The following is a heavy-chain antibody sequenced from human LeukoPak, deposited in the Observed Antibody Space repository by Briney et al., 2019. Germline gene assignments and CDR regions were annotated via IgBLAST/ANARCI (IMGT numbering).Heavy chain of an antibody. CDR2: ISSSGSTI. J-gene: IGHJ4*02. Sequence: GGSLRLSCAASGFPFSDYYMSWIRQAPGKGLEWVSSISSSGSTIYYADSVKGRFTISRDNAKNSLYLQMDSLRDEDTAVYYCARGDLYYYGSGSTLGDYWGQGTLVTVSS. CDR3: ARGDLYYYGSGSTLGDY. V-gene: IGHV3-11*04. CDR1: GFPFSDYY. D-gene: IGHD3-10*01.